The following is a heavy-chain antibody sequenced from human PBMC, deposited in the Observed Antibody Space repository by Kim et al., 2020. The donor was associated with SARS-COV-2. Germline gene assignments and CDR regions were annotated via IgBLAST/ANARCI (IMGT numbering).Heavy chain of an antibody. Sequence: VKGRFPISRDNSKTTLYLQMNSLRAEDTAVYYCTRVPKIRGFMGYYGMDVWGQGTTVTVSS. J-gene: IGHJ6*02. D-gene: IGHD3-10*01. CDR3: TRVPKIRGFMGYYGMDV. V-gene: IGHV3-30*07.